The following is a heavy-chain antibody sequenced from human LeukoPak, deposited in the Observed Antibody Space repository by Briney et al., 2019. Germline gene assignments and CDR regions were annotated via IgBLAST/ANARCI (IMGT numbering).Heavy chain of an antibody. Sequence: SVKVSCKASGGTFSSYAISWVRQAPGQGLEWMGGIIPIFGTANYAQKFQGRVTITADESTSTAYMELSSLRSEDTAVYYCARGRITMIVVVITTDAFDISGQGTMVTVSS. D-gene: IGHD3-22*01. J-gene: IGHJ3*02. CDR2: IIPIFGTA. CDR1: GGTFSSYA. V-gene: IGHV1-69*13. CDR3: ARGRITMIVVVITTDAFDI.